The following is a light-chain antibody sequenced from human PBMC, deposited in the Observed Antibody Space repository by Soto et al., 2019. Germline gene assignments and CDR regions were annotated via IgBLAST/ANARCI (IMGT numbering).Light chain of an antibody. J-gene: IGLJ2*01. Sequence: QSVLTQPASVSGSPGQSITISCTGTSSDVGDYNYVSWYQQHPGKAPKLIIYGVSNRPSGISNRLSGSKSGNTASLTISGPQAEEEAEYYCSSYTSTNTLVFGGGTKAT. CDR3: SSYTSTNTLV. CDR2: GVS. V-gene: IGLV2-14*03. CDR1: SSDVGDYNY.